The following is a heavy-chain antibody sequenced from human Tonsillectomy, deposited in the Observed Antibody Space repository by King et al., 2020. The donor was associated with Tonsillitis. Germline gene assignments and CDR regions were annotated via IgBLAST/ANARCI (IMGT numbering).Heavy chain of an antibody. CDR3: ANGVSSAYVSRALTAFNI. CDR2: IDPNSGGT. V-gene: IGHV1-2*02. Sequence: QLVQSGAEVKKPGASVKVSCKASGFTFSAYYIHWVRQAPGQGLEWMGWIDPNSGGTNYAQKFQGRVTMTRDTSTNTAYMELSSLRSDDTAVYYCANGVSSAYVSRALTAFNIWGQGTLVTVSS. J-gene: IGHJ3*02. D-gene: IGHD5-12*01. CDR1: GFTFSAYY.